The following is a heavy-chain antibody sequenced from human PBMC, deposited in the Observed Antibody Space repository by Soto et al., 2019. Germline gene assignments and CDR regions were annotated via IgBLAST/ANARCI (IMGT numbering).Heavy chain of an antibody. V-gene: IGHV1-18*01. Sequence: ASVKVSCKASGYTFTNYGISWVRQAPGQGLEWMGRISPYNGNTNYAQKLQGRVTITADKSTSTAYMELSSLRSEDTAVYYCARDWYSGYCSSTSCYSWFDPWGQGTLVTVSS. CDR2: ISPYNGNT. D-gene: IGHD2-2*02. CDR3: ARDWYSGYCSSTSCYSWFDP. J-gene: IGHJ5*02. CDR1: GYTFTNYG.